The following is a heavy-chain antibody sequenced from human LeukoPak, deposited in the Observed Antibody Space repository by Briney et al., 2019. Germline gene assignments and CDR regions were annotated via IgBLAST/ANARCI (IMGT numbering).Heavy chain of an antibody. D-gene: IGHD2/OR15-2a*01. CDR2: IYYSGST. CDR1: GGSISTYY. J-gene: IGHJ5*02. Sequence: SETLSLTCTVSGGSISTYYWSWIRQPPGKGLEWIGYIYYSGSTKYNPSLKSRVTISVDTSKNQFSLKLSSVTAADTAVYYCARHVNSQEGPTNWFDPWGQGTLVTVSS. V-gene: IGHV4-59*08. CDR3: ARHVNSQEGPTNWFDP.